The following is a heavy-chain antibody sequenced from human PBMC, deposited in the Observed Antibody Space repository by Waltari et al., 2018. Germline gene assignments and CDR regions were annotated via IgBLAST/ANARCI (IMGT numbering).Heavy chain of an antibody. V-gene: IGHV3-30*02. Sequence: QVQLVESGGGVVQPGGSLRLSCAASGFTFSSYGMHWVRQAPGKGLEWVAFIRYDGSNKYYADSVKGRFTISRDNSKNTLYLQMNSLRAEDTAVYYCAKERSDCYFDYWGQGTLVTVSS. CDR1: GFTFSSYG. D-gene: IGHD2-21*01. CDR3: AKERSDCYFDY. CDR2: IRYDGSNK. J-gene: IGHJ4*02.